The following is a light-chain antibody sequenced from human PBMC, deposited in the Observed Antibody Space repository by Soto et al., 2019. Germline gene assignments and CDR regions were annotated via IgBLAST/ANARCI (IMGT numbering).Light chain of an antibody. CDR2: RNN. Sequence: QSVVTQPPSASGTPGQRVTISCSGSSSNIGNNYVYWYQQFPGTAPKVLIYRNNQRPSGVPDRFSGSKSGTSASLAISWLRSEDEADYYCAAWDYSLSRPVFGGGTKLTVL. J-gene: IGLJ3*02. V-gene: IGLV1-47*01. CDR1: SSNIGNNY. CDR3: AAWDYSLSRPV.